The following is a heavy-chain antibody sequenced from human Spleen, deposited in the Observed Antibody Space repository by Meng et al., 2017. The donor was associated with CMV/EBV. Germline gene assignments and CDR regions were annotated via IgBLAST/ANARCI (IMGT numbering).Heavy chain of an antibody. V-gene: IGHV1-69*05. CDR2: IIPMFRKT. J-gene: IGHJ4*02. CDR3: ARVPDSRAPEDDY. CDR1: GGTFSSYA. D-gene: IGHD6-6*01. Sequence: CTASGGTFSSYAINWVRQAPGHGLEWIGNIIPMFRKTNYEQKFQGRVTITTGESSGTVFMELSSLTLDDTAIYFCARVPDSRAPEDDYWGQGTLVTVSS.